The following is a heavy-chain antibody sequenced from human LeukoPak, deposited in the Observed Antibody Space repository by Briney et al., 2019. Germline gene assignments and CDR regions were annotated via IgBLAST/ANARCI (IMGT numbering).Heavy chain of an antibody. D-gene: IGHD3-9*01. CDR1: GFTFSSYG. CDR2: ISDSSSTI. J-gene: IGHJ4*02. Sequence: PGGSLRLSCAASGFTFSSYGMNWVRQAPGKGLEWVSYISDSSSTIYYADSVKGRLTISRDNAKNSLYLQMNSPRAEDTAVYYCARWGATGYGDYWGQGTLVTVSS. CDR3: ARWGATGYGDY. V-gene: IGHV3-48*03.